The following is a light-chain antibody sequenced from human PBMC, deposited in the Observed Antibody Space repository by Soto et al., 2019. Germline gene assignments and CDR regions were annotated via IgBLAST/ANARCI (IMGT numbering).Light chain of an antibody. CDR2: DAS. Sequence: ELVLTQSPGTLSLSPGERATLSCRASQSVTNNYLDWFQQKPGQAPRLLIYDASIRADGIPARFSASGTGTDFTLTISDVQPEDFAVYYCHQRQSWPRTFGQGTKVDIK. CDR3: HQRQSWPRT. CDR1: QSVTNNY. J-gene: IGKJ1*01. V-gene: IGKV3D-20*02.